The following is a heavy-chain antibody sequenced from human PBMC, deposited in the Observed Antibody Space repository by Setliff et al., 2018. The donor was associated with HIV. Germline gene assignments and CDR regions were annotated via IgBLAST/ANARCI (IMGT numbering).Heavy chain of an antibody. V-gene: IGHV4-39*07. J-gene: IGHJ4*02. CDR3: ARVSSVIELQGGDYFDS. CDR2: IYFSGSV. D-gene: IGHD1-7*01. CDR1: GDSISSSRSL. Sequence: SETLSLTCTVSGDSISSSRSLWGWIRQSPGKGLEWIGSIYFSGSVFYNPSLNSRVIISIDTSRNQFSLKLSSVTGADTAVYYCARVSSVIELQGGDYFDSWGQGLLVTVSS.